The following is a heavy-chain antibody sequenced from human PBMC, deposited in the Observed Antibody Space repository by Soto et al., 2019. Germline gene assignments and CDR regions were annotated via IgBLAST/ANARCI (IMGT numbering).Heavy chain of an antibody. CDR2: IDGSGGST. Sequence: AGGSLRLSCAASGFTFSSYAMSWVRQAPGKGLEWVSTIDGSGGSTYYADSVKGRFTISRDNSKSTLFLQMNSLRAEDTAVYYCAKDMTTVTGNDAFDIWGQGTMVTVSS. D-gene: IGHD4-4*01. V-gene: IGHV3-23*01. J-gene: IGHJ3*02. CDR1: GFTFSSYA. CDR3: AKDMTTVTGNDAFDI.